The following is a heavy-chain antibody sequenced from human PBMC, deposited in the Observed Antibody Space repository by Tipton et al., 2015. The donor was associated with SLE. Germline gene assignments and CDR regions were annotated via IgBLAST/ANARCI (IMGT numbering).Heavy chain of an antibody. CDR2: MYYSGST. CDR3: ASIASRFFDP. V-gene: IGHV4-31*03. J-gene: IGHJ5*02. CDR1: GGSISSGDYD. D-gene: IGHD3-3*01. Sequence: TLSLTCTVSGGSISSGDYDWSWIRQHPGKGLEWIGYMYYSGSTYYNPSLKSRVTISVDTSKNQFSLKLSSVTAADTAVYYCASIASRFFDPWGQGTLVTVSS.